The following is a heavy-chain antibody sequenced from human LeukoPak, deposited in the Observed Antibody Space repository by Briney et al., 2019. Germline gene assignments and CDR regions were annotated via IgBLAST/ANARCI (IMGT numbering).Heavy chain of an antibody. CDR3: TRDSSTMVRGATYYFDY. J-gene: IGHJ4*02. CDR2: IRSKAYGGTT. CDR1: GFTFGDYA. Sequence: QPGRSLRLSCTASGFTFGDYAMSWFRQAPGKGLEWVGFIRSKAYGGTTEYAASVKGRFTISRDDSKSIAYLQMNSLKTEDTAVYYCTRDSSTMVRGATYYFDYWGQGTLVAVSS. D-gene: IGHD3-10*01. V-gene: IGHV3-49*03.